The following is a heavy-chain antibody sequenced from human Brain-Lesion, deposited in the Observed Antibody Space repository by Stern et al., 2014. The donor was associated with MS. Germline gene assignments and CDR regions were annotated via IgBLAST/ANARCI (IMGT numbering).Heavy chain of an antibody. CDR1: GYLFDDYW. V-gene: IGHV5-51*03. J-gene: IGHJ4*02. CDR3: ASSPATPSGYDRFDY. D-gene: IGHD5-12*01. CDR2: IFPRDSNT. Sequence: VQLVQSGAEVKKPGESLKISCEASGYLFDDYWIGWVRQMSGRGLELVAIIFPRDSNTRYSPSFQGQVTISADKSISTAYLRWSSLRASDPAMYYCASSPATPSGYDRFDYWGQGALVTVSS.